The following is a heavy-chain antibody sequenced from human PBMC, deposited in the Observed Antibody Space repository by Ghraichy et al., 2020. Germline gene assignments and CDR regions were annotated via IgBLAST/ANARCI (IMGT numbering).Heavy chain of an antibody. Sequence: GSLRLSCAASGFTFSSYWMHWVRQAPGKGLVWVSRINSDGSSTSYADSVKGRFTISRDNAKNTLYLQMNSLRAEDTAVYYCARAGPSPYYFDYWGQGTLVTVSS. CDR1: GFTFSSYW. CDR3: ARAGPSPYYFDY. D-gene: IGHD3-10*01. J-gene: IGHJ4*02. V-gene: IGHV3-74*01. CDR2: INSDGSST.